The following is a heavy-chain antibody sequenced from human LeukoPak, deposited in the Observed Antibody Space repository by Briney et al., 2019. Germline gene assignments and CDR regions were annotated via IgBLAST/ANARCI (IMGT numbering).Heavy chain of an antibody. D-gene: IGHD3-22*01. V-gene: IGHV1-58*01. CDR2: IVIGSGIT. CDR1: GFTFTSSA. CDR3: AAGDYYDSSGYYLPFDY. J-gene: IGHJ4*02. Sequence: SVKVSCKASGFTFTSSAVQWVRQARGQRVEWIGWIVIGSGITNYAQKFQERVTITRDMSTSTAYIELSSLRSEDTAVYYCAAGDYYDSSGYYLPFDYWGQGTLVTVSS.